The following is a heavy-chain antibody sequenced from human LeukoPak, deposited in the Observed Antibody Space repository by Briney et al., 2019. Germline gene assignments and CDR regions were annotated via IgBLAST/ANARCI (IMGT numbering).Heavy chain of an antibody. CDR2: ISYDGSNK. Sequence: GGSLRLSCAASGFTFSSYGMHWVRQAPGKGPEWVAVISYDGSNKYYADSVKGRFTISRDNSKNTLYLQMNSLRAEDTAVYYCAKDLGTTYNYYYGMDVWGQGTTVTVSS. J-gene: IGHJ6*02. CDR1: GFTFSSYG. CDR3: AKDLGTTYNYYYGMDV. V-gene: IGHV3-30*18. D-gene: IGHD1-7*01.